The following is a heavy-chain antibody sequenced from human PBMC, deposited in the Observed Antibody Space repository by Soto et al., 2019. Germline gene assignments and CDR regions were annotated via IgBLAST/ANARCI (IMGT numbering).Heavy chain of an antibody. CDR1: GFTFSSYA. CDR3: ARAITIFGVVILLDHYYYYGMDV. Sequence: GGSLRLSCAASGFTFSSYAIHWVRQAPGKGLEWVAVISYDGSNKYYADSVKGRFTISRDNSKNTLYLQMNSLRAEDTAVYYCARAITIFGVVILLDHYYYYGMDVWGQGTTVTVSS. J-gene: IGHJ6*02. D-gene: IGHD3-3*01. CDR2: ISYDGSNK. V-gene: IGHV3-30-3*01.